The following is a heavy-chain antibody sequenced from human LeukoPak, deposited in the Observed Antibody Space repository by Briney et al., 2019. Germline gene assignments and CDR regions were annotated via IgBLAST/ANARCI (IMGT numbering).Heavy chain of an antibody. CDR2: ISGSGTTI. D-gene: IGHD3-3*01. J-gene: IGHJ6*02. V-gene: IGHV3-23*01. Sequence: GGSLRLSCAASGFTFNNYAMRWVRQAPGKGLEWVSGISGSGTTINYADSVKGRFTISRDSSKNTVYLQMNSLRAEDTAVYFCAKRLGSGPPIYGMDVWGQGTTVTVSS. CDR3: AKRLGSGPPIYGMDV. CDR1: GFTFNNYA.